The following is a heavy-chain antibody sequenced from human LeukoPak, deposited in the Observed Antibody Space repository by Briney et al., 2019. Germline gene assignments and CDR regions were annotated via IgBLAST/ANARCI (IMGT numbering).Heavy chain of an antibody. CDR1: GYTFTGDY. Sequence: AASVKVSCKASGYTFTGDYLHWVRQAPGQGLEWMGRINPNSGGANYAQNFQGRVTMTRDTSISTAHMELSRLRSDDTAVYYCARSYCIDTNCYSHLFDYWGQGTLVTVSS. V-gene: IGHV1-2*06. J-gene: IGHJ4*02. CDR2: INPNSGGA. CDR3: ARSYCIDTNCYSHLFDY. D-gene: IGHD2-2*01.